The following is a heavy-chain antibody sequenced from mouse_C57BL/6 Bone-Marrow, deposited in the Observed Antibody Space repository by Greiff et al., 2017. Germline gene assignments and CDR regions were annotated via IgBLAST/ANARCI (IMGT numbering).Heavy chain of an antibody. Sequence: EVQLQQSGAELVRPGASVKLSCTASGFNIKDDYMHWVKQRPEQGLEWIGWIDPENGDTEYASKFQGKATITADTSSNTAYLLLSSLTSEDTAVYYCTTRAGPFAYWGQGTLVTVSA. D-gene: IGHD3-2*02. CDR1: GFNIKDDY. CDR2: IDPENGDT. V-gene: IGHV14-4*01. J-gene: IGHJ3*01. CDR3: TTRAGPFAY.